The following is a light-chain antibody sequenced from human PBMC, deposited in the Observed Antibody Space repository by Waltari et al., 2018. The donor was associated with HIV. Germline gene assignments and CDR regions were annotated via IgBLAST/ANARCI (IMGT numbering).Light chain of an antibody. CDR3: SSYTSSNTLPYV. CDR2: DVI. J-gene: IGLJ1*01. CDR1: SSHLGGYNY. Sequence: QSALTQPASVSGSPGQSITISCTGTSSHLGGYNYVPWHQQHPGKAPKLMIYDVINRPSGVSNRFSGSKSGNTASLTISGLQAEDEADYYCSSYTSSNTLPYVFGTGTKVTVL. V-gene: IGLV2-14*03.